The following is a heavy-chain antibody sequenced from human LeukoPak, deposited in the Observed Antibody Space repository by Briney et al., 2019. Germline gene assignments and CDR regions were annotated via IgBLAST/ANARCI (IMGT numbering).Heavy chain of an antibody. V-gene: IGHV4-39*07. CDR2: IYYSGST. D-gene: IGHD6-19*01. CDR1: GGSISSSSYY. J-gene: IGHJ5*02. CDR3: ARDRIKITGALYSSGWYHWFDP. Sequence: PSETLSLTCTVSGGSISSSSYYWGWIRQPPGKGLEWIGSIYYSGSTYYNPSLKSRVTISVDTSKNQFSLKLSSVTAADTAVYYCARDRIKITGALYSSGWYHWFDPWGQGTLVTVSS.